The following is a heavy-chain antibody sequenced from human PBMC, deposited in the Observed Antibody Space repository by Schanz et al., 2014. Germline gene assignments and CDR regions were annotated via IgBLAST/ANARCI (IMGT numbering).Heavy chain of an antibody. Sequence: QVQLVQSGAEVRKPGASVKVSCKASGYTFTDYGLSWVRQAPGQGLEWLGWIRPDNGHTTYSQKVRDRVIFTTDTSASTAYMDLRSLRSDDTAHYYCVRVPSRDVSFDLWGRGTLVTVSS. D-gene: IGHD3-16*01. J-gene: IGHJ2*01. CDR2: IRPDNGHT. CDR1: GYTFTDYG. CDR3: VRVPSRDVSFDL. V-gene: IGHV1-18*01.